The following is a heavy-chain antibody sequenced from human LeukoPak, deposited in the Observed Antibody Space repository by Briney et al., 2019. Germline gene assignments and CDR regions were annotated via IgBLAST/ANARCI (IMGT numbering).Heavy chain of an antibody. V-gene: IGHV4-61*05. Sequence: PSETLSLTCTVSDGSISSSSYYWGWIRQPPGKGLEWIGYIYYSGSTNYSPSLRSRVTISVDTSKNEFSLKLRSVTAADTAEYYCARVTGYMIEDYFDYWGQGTLVTVSS. CDR1: DGSISSSSYY. D-gene: IGHD3-22*01. CDR2: IYYSGST. J-gene: IGHJ4*02. CDR3: ARVTGYMIEDYFDY.